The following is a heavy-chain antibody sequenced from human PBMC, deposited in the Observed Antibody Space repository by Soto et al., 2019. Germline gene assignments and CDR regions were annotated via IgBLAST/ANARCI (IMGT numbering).Heavy chain of an antibody. J-gene: IGHJ4*02. V-gene: IGHV4-4*02. CDR1: VGSVNSLDW. CDR3: AREKDSCTSTRCRPHIDY. D-gene: IGHD2-2*01. Sequence: SETLSLTCAVSVGSVNSLDWWPWGRHAPGKGLDWIGEIYHTGSSRYNPSLKSRVTISVDRSTNQFSLELRSVTAADKAVYYCAREKDSCTSTRCRPHIDYWGQGKLVTVS. CDR2: IYHTGSS.